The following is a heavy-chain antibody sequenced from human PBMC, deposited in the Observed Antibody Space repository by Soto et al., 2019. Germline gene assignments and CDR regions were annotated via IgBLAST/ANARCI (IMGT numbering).Heavy chain of an antibody. CDR2: ISFDGSNK. CDR3: ARQYCGGDCYEYYFDY. Sequence: GGSLRLSCAASGFTFRTYDMHWVRQAPGKGLEWVAVISFDGSNKYYADSVKGRFTISRDNSKNTLYLQMNSLRAEDTAVYYCARQYCGGDCYEYYFDYWGQGTLVTVSS. V-gene: IGHV3-30-3*01. CDR1: GFTFRTYD. D-gene: IGHD2-21*02. J-gene: IGHJ4*02.